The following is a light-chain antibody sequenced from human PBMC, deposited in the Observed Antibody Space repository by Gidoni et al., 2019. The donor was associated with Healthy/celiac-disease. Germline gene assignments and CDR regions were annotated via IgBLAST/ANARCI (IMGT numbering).Light chain of an antibody. CDR2: GNS. J-gene: IGLJ2*01. CDR1: SSNIGAGYD. CDR3: QSYDSSLSGHVV. V-gene: IGLV1-40*01. Sequence: QSVLTQPPSVSGAPGQRVTISCTGSSSNIGAGYDVHGYQQLPGTAPKLLISGNSNRPSGVPDRFSGSKSGTSASLAITGLQAEDEADYYCQSYDSSLSGHVVFGGGTKLTVL.